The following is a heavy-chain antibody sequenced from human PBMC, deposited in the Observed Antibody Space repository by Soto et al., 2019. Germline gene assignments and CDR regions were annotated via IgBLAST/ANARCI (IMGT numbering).Heavy chain of an antibody. CDR2: ISSSGGTI. Sequence: PGGSLRLSCAASGFTFSSYEMNWVRQAPGKGLEWVSSISSSGGTIYYADAVKGRFTISRENAKNSLYLQMDSLRAEDTAVYYCARSWGVYCSSTSCYSPWFDPWGQGTLVTVSS. J-gene: IGHJ5*02. CDR1: GFTFSSYE. V-gene: IGHV3-48*03. CDR3: ARSWGVYCSSTSCYSPWFDP. D-gene: IGHD2-2*02.